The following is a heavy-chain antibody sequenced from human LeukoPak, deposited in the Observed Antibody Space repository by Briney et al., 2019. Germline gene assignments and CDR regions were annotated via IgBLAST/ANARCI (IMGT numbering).Heavy chain of an antibody. V-gene: IGHV4-34*01. CDR1: GGSFSGYY. J-gene: IGHJ5*02. CDR3: ARVTMIVVVNWFDP. D-gene: IGHD3-22*01. Sequence: SETLSLTCAAYGGSFSGYYWSWIRQPPGKGLEWIGEINHSGSTNYTPSLKSRVTISVDTSKNQFSLKLSSVTAADTAVYYCARVTMIVVVNWFDPWGQGTLVTVSS. CDR2: INHSGST.